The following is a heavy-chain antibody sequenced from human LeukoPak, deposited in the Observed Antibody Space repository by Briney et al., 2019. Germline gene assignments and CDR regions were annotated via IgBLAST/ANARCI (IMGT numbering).Heavy chain of an antibody. V-gene: IGHV3-30*04. Sequence: PGRSLRLSCAASGFTFSNYAMHWVRQAPGKGLDWVAFISFDSDLKSYADSVKGGFTISRDNSRNTLYLQMNSLRVEDTAVYYCAREVPAAYIDYWGQGTLVTASS. J-gene: IGHJ4*02. D-gene: IGHD2-2*01. CDR3: AREVPAAYIDY. CDR1: GFTFSNYA. CDR2: ISFDSDLK.